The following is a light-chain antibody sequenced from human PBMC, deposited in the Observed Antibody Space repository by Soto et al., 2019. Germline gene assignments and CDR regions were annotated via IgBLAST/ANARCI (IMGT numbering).Light chain of an antibody. V-gene: IGLV2-14*01. CDR1: TSDIGGYNH. Sequence: QSALTQPASVSGSPGQSITISCTGTTSDIGGYNHVSWYQQHPHKAPQLLISGVSHRPSGVSYRFSGSKSGNTASLTISGLQAEDEADYYCSSYASGSTPYVFGTGTKVTVL. CDR2: GVS. CDR3: SSYASGSTPYV. J-gene: IGLJ1*01.